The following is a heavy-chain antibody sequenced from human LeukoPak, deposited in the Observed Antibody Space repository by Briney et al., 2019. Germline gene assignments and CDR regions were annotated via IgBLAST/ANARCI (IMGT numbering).Heavy chain of an antibody. D-gene: IGHD3-22*01. V-gene: IGHV1-2*02. CDR1: GYTFTGYY. CDR3: ARVDTMIVAEGDAFDI. CDR2: INPNSGGT. Sequence: ASVKVSCKASGYTFTGYYMHWVRQAPGQGLEWRGWINPNSGGTNYAQKFQGRVTMTRDTSISTAYMELSRLRSDDTAVYYCARVDTMIVAEGDAFDIWGQGTMVTVSS. J-gene: IGHJ3*02.